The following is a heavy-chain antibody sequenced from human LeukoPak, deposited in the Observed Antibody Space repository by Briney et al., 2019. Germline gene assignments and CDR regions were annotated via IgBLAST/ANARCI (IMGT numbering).Heavy chain of an antibody. D-gene: IGHD6-19*01. CDR3: XRSPWXIAVAXKGLFDY. V-gene: IGHV4-39*07. J-gene: IGHJ4*02. Sequence: PSETLSLTCTVSGGSISSSSYYWGWIRQPPGKGLEWIGSIYYSGSTYYNPSLKSRVTISVDTSKNQFSLKLSSVTAADTAVCYXXRSPWXIAVAXKGLFDYWGQGTLVTVSS. CDR1: GGSISSSSYY. CDR2: IYYSGST.